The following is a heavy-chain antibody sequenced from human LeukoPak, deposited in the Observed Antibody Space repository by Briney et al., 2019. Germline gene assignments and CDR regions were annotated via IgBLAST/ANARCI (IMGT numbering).Heavy chain of an antibody. D-gene: IGHD3-16*02. CDR2: IYYSGST. CDR3: ARLSGDYYYMDV. V-gene: IGHV4-59*01. J-gene: IGHJ6*03. CDR1: GGSISSYY. Sequence: SETLSLTCTVSGGSISSYYWSWIRQPPGKGLEWIGYIYYSGSTNYNPSLKSRVTISVDTSKNQFSLKLSSVTAADTAVYYCARLSGDYYYMDVWGKGTTVTVSS.